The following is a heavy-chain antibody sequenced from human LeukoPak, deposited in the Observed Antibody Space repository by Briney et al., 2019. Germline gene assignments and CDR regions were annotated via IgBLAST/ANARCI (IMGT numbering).Heavy chain of an antibody. V-gene: IGHV3-30-3*01. CDR2: ISYDGSNK. CDR1: GFTFSSYA. CDR3: AKDIAPYYYDSSRAFDI. J-gene: IGHJ3*02. D-gene: IGHD3-22*01. Sequence: GGSLRLSCAASGFTFSSYAMHWVRQAPGKGLEWVAVISYDGSNKYYADSVKGRFTISRDNSKNTLYLQMNSLRAEDTALYYCAKDIAPYYYDSSRAFDIWGQGTMVTVSS.